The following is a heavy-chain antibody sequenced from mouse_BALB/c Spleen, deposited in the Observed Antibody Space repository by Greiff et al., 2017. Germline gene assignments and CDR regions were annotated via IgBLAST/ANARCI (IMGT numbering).Heavy chain of an antibody. J-gene: IGHJ3*01. CDR1: GYTFTSYW. V-gene: IGHV1-7*01. Sequence: VQLQQSGAELAKPGASVKMSCKASGYTFTSYWMHWVKQRPGQGLEWIGYINPSTGYTEYNQKFKDKATLTADKSSSTAYMQLSSLTSEDSAVYYCARAHYDYDWFAYWGQGTLVTVSA. CDR2: INPSTGYT. CDR3: ARAHYDYDWFAY. D-gene: IGHD2-4*01.